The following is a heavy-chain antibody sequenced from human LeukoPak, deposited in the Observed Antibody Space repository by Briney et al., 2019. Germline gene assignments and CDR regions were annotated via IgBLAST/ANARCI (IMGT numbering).Heavy chain of an antibody. CDR1: GYTFTGHS. V-gene: IGHV1-2*02. D-gene: IGHD3-10*01. CDR2: IKPNSGGT. J-gene: IGHJ6*03. Sequence: ATVKVSCKASGYTFTGHSMYWVRQAPGQGLEWMGWIKPNSGGTNYAQKFQGRVTMTRDTSISTAYMELSRLRSDDTAVYYCARDYYYGSGSYYITYYYYMDVWGKGTTVTISS. CDR3: ARDYYYGSGSYYITYYYYMDV.